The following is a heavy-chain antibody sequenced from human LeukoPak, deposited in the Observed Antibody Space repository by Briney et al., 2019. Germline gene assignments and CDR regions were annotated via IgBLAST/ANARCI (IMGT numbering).Heavy chain of an antibody. J-gene: IGHJ6*03. CDR2: IYHSEST. D-gene: IGHD1-26*01. CDR1: GYSISSGYY. V-gene: IGHV4-38-2*02. Sequence: SETLSLTCTVSGYSISSGYYWGWIRQPPGKGLEWIGSIYHSESTYYNPSLKSRVTISVDTSKNQFSLKLSSVTAADTAVYYCARARVEADAGYYYMDVWGKGTTVTVSS. CDR3: ARARVEADAGYYYMDV.